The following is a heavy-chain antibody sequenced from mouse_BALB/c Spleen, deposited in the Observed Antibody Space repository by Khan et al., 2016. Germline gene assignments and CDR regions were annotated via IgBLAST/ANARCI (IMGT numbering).Heavy chain of an antibody. CDR2: INPSTGYT. D-gene: IGHD2-1*01. V-gene: IGHV1-7*01. CDR1: GYTFTSYW. Sequence: QVQLQQSGAELAKPGASVKMSCKASGYTFTSYWMHWVKQRPGQGLEWIGNINPSTGYTEYNQNFKDKATLTADKSSSTAYMQLSSLTSEDSAVYYCARDGNYDDWGQGTTHTVSS. J-gene: IGHJ2*01. CDR3: ARDGNYDD.